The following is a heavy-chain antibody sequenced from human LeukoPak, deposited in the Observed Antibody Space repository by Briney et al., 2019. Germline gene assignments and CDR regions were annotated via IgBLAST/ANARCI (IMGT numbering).Heavy chain of an antibody. CDR1: GGTFSSYA. J-gene: IGHJ4*02. CDR3: ARESLRSGYYDFWSGYYTGSKYYFDY. D-gene: IGHD3-3*01. CDR2: ISAYNGNT. Sequence: ASVKVSCKASGGTFSSYAISWVRQAPGQGLEWMGWISAYNGNTNYAQKLQGRVTMTTDTSTSTAYMELRSLRSDDTAVYYCARESLRSGYYDFWSGYYTGSKYYFDYWGQGTLVTVSS. V-gene: IGHV1-18*01.